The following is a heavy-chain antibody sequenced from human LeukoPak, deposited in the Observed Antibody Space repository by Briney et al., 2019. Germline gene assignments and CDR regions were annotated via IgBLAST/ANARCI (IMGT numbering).Heavy chain of an antibody. Sequence: GGSLRLSCAASGFTFSSYSMNWVRQAPGKGLEWVSSISSSSGYIHYADSVKDRFTISRDNAKNSLYLQMNSLRAEDTAVYYCARDQLKSQLGDAFDIWGQGTMVTVSS. V-gene: IGHV3-21*01. CDR2: ISSSSGYI. CDR1: GFTFSSYS. CDR3: ARDQLKSQLGDAFDI. D-gene: IGHD1-1*01. J-gene: IGHJ3*02.